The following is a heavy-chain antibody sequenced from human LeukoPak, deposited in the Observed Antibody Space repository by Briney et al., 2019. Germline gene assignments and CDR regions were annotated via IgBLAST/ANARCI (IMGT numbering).Heavy chain of an antibody. V-gene: IGHV4-39*07. CDR3: AREKRQLWTDYYYYMDV. CDR2: IYYSGRT. D-gene: IGHD5-18*01. J-gene: IGHJ6*03. Sequence: SETLSLTCTVSGDSISSSSYYWAWIRQPPGKGLEWIGSIYYSGRTYYNPSLKSRVTISVDTSKNQFSLKLSSVTAADTAVYYCAREKRQLWTDYYYYMDVWGKGTTVTVSS. CDR1: GDSISSSSYY.